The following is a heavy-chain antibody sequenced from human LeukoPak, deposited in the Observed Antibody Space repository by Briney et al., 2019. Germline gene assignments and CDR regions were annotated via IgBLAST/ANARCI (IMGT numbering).Heavy chain of an antibody. CDR1: GFTFSAYW. V-gene: IGHV3-33*08. CDR3: AREEGADGTSGINS. D-gene: IGHD4-23*01. J-gene: IGHJ4*02. CDR2: IWYNGNNK. Sequence: PGGSLRLSCAASGFTFSAYWMTWVRQAPGKGLEWVSDIWYNGNNKYYADSVKGRFTISRDNSKKTVYLQMNSLRVEDTAVYYCAREEGADGTSGINSWGQGTLVIVSS.